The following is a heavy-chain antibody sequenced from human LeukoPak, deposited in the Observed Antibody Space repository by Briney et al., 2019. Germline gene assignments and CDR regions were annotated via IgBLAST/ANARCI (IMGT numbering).Heavy chain of an antibody. CDR2: IWYDGSNK. V-gene: IGHV3-33*01. CDR3: ARDTAVFDY. CDR1: GFTFSSYG. J-gene: IGHJ4*02. D-gene: IGHD5-18*01. Sequence: GGSLRLSCAASGFTFSSYGMHWVRQAPGQGLEWVAVIWYDGSNKYYADSVKGRFTISRDNSKNTLYLQMNSLRAEDTAVYYCARDTAVFDYWGQGTLVTVSS.